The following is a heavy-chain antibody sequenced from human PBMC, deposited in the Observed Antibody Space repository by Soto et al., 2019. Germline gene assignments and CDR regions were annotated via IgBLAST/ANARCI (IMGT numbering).Heavy chain of an antibody. CDR1: GGTFSSYA. CDR2: IIPIFGTA. CDR3: AGASFEIVSDRKYGQFDL. Sequence: QVQLVQSGAEVKKPGSSVKVSCKASGGTFSSYAISWVRQAPGQGLEWMGGIIPIFGTANYAQKFQGRVTTPPDKTPTTAYTGAKSLRPHDTHVYYCAGASFEIVSDRKYGQFDLCCRDPLVTVSS. D-gene: IGHD2-15*01. V-gene: IGHV1-69*06. J-gene: IGHJ2*01.